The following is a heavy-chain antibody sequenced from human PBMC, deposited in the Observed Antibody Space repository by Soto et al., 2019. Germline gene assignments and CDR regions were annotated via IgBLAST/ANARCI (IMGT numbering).Heavy chain of an antibody. CDR2: IYHNGGT. CDR1: CCSLSGSS. Sequence: PXETLSLTGTFSCCSLSGSSWTWIRRPPGKGVEGVGYIYHNGGTSYNPSLKSRVSISLDRPRNQFSLKLTSVTAADTAMYCCARDVYSSNCTGRWLDSWGQGTPVTVSS. V-gene: IGHV4-59*01. D-gene: IGHD6-13*01. CDR3: ARDVYSSNCTGRWLDS. J-gene: IGHJ5*02.